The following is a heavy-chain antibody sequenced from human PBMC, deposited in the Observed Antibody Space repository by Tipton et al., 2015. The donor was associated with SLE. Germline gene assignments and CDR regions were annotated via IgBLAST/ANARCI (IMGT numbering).Heavy chain of an antibody. CDR1: GGSISSYY. CDR2: IYYSGST. CDR3: ARVVFWSGYYPDY. V-gene: IGHV4-59*01. J-gene: IGHJ4*02. D-gene: IGHD3-3*01. Sequence: TLSLTCTVSGGSISSYYWSWIRQPPGKGLEGIGYIYYSGSTNYNPSLKSRVTRSVDTSKNQFSLKLSSVTAADTAVYYCARVVFWSGYYPDYWGQGTLVTVSS.